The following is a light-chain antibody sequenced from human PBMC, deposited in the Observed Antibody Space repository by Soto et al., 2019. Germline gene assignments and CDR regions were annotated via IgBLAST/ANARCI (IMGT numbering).Light chain of an antibody. CDR2: DVS. CDR3: CSLAGWNIFRV. V-gene: IGLV2-11*01. J-gene: IGLJ2*01. CDR1: SSDVGGYNY. Sequence: QSALTQPRSVSGSPGQSVTISCTGTSSDVGGYNYVSWDQHHPGKAPKFIIFDVSSRPSGVPDRFSGSKSGNTAYLTISGLQAEDEADYYCCSLAGWNIFRVFGGGTKLTVL.